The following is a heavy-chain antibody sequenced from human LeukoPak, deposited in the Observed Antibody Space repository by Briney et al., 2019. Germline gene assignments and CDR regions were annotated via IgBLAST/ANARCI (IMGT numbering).Heavy chain of an antibody. J-gene: IGHJ4*02. V-gene: IGHV3-7*01. CDR3: ARDANYYYGSGSPYDY. CDR1: GFTFSNSW. D-gene: IGHD3-10*01. Sequence: PGGSLRLSCAASGFTFSNSWMSWVRQAPGKGLEWVGNIKQDGSDIYYLGSVRGRFTISRDNAKESLYLQMNSLRAEDTAVYYCARDANYYYGSGSPYDYWGQGTLVTVSS. CDR2: IKQDGSDI.